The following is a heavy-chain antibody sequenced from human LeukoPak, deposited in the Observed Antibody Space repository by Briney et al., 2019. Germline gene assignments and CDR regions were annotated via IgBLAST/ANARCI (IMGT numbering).Heavy chain of an antibody. CDR1: GGSLSSYY. CDR3: ARSVRGYCSSTSCYPVWYFDL. CDR2: IYYSGST. J-gene: IGHJ2*01. V-gene: IGHV4-59*01. D-gene: IGHD2-2*01. Sequence: SETLSLTCTVSGGSLSSYYWSWLRQPPGKGLEWIGHIYYSGSTNYNPSLTSRVTISVDTSKNQFSLKLSSVTAADTAVYYCARSVRGYCSSTSCYPVWYFDLWGRGTLVTVSS.